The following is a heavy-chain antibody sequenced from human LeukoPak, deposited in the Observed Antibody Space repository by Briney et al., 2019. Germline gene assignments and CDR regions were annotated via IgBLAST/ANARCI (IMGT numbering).Heavy chain of an antibody. CDR2: ISYDGSNK. CDR3: AKERKANTGMAALFDY. J-gene: IGHJ4*02. D-gene: IGHD5-18*01. V-gene: IGHV3-30-3*01. CDR1: GFTFSSYA. Sequence: PGRSLRLSCAASGFTFSSYAMHWVRQAPGKGLEWVAVISYDGSNKYYADSVKGRFTISRDNSKNTLSLQMNSLRAEDTAVYYCAKERKANTGMAALFDYWGQGTLVTVSS.